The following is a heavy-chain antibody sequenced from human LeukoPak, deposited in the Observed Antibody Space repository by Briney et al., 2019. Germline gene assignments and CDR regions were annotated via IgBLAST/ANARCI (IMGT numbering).Heavy chain of an antibody. CDR1: GFTFDDHD. CDR3: ARLTMIGYSSSWPDDY. Sequence: PGGSLRLSCVASGFTFDDHDMSWVRQAPGKGLEWVSNINWNGGSTGYADSVKGRFTISRDNAKNSLYLQMNSLRDEDTAVYYCARLTMIGYSSSWPDDYWGQGTLVTVSS. J-gene: IGHJ4*02. D-gene: IGHD6-13*01. V-gene: IGHV3-20*04. CDR2: INWNGGST.